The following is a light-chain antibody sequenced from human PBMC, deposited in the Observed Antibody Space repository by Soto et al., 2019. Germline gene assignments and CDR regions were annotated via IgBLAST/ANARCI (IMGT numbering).Light chain of an antibody. V-gene: IGLV2-14*01. CDR2: EVG. J-gene: IGLJ1*01. CDR1: SSDVGGHNH. Sequence: QSVLTQPAPVSESPGQSVTISCTGSSSDVGGHNHVSWYQQHPGKAPKLRIYEVGNRPSGVSSRFSGSKSGNTASLTISGFQAEDEADYYCNSYTSSSTHVFGTGTKVTVL. CDR3: NSYTSSSTHV.